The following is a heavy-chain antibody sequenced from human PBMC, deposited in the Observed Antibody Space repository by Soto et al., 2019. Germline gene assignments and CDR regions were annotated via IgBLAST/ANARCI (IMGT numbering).Heavy chain of an antibody. D-gene: IGHD1-26*01. CDR1: GGFISSSTYY. CDR3: ARHGPMYSEKLFDY. CDR2: IYYGGNT. Sequence: QLQLQESGPGLVKPSETLSLTCTVSGGFISSSTYYWAWIRQPPGKGLEWIGSIYYGGNTYYNPYLEGRVIISVDASKNQFSVKLSSVTAADTAVYYGARHGPMYSEKLFDYWGQGTLVTVSS. J-gene: IGHJ4*02. V-gene: IGHV4-39*01.